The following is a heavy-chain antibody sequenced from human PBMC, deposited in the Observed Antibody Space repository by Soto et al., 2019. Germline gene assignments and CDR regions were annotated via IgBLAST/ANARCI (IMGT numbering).Heavy chain of an antibody. J-gene: IGHJ1*01. Sequence: ASVKVSCKASGYTFTSYGISWVRQAPGQGLEWMGWISAYNGNTNYAQKLQGRVTMTTDTSTSTAYMELRSLRSDDTAVYYCARGYYDFWSGYLAAFEYFQHWGQGTLVTVSS. CDR3: ARGYYDFWSGYLAAFEYFQH. D-gene: IGHD3-3*01. V-gene: IGHV1-18*01. CDR2: ISAYNGNT. CDR1: GYTFTSYG.